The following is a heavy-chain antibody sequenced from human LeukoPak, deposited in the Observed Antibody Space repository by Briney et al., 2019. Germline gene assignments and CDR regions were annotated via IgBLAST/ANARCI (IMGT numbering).Heavy chain of an antibody. J-gene: IGHJ5*02. V-gene: IGHV4-34*03. CDR1: GGSFNDYY. D-gene: IGHD3-9*01. CDR3: EKAAYDMLNWFDP. CDR2: IRHTGST. Sequence: SETLSLTCAVYGGSFNDYYCSWIRQPPGKGLEWMGEIRHTGSTNYNPSLNRRVTISVDTSKNQFSLKLSSVTAADTAVYYWEKAAYDMLNWFDPWGQGTLVTVSS.